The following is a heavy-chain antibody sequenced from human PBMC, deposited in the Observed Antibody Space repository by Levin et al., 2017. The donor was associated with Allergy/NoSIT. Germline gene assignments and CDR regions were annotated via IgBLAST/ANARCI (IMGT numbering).Heavy chain of an antibody. Sequence: SETLSLTCAVYGGSFSGYYWSWIRQPPGKGLEWIGEINHSGSTNYNPSLKSRVTISVDTSKNQFSLKLSSVTAADTAVYYCARVLSVVPAARAFDYWGQGTLVTVSS. J-gene: IGHJ4*02. CDR1: GGSFSGYY. CDR3: ARVLSVVPAARAFDY. CDR2: INHSGST. D-gene: IGHD2-2*01. V-gene: IGHV4-34*01.